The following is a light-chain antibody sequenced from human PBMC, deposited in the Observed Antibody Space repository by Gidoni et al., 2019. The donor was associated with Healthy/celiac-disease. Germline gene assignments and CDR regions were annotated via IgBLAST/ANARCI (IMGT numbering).Light chain of an antibody. Sequence: QSALTQPASVSGSPGQSITISCTGTNSDVGAYNYVSWYQQHPGKAPKLMIYDVNNRPSGVSNRFSGSKSGNTASLTISRLQAEDEADYYCSSCTSGITWVFGGGTKLTVL. V-gene: IGLV2-14*01. CDR1: NSDVGAYNY. CDR2: DVN. CDR3: SSCTSGITWV. J-gene: IGLJ3*02.